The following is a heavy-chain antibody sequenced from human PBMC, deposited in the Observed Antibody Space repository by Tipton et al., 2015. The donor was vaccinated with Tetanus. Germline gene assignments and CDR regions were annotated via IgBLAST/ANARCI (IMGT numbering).Heavy chain of an antibody. CDR2: IYTSGST. Sequence: TLSLTCAVSGGSISGDYWSWIRQPAGKGLEWIGHIYTSGSTNYNPSPKSRVTMSVDTSKNQFSLKLSSVTAADTAIYYCARGGQPGYYYGMDVWGQGTTVTVSS. D-gene: IGHD1-14*01. CDR1: GGSISGDY. J-gene: IGHJ6*02. V-gene: IGHV4-4*07. CDR3: ARGGQPGYYYGMDV.